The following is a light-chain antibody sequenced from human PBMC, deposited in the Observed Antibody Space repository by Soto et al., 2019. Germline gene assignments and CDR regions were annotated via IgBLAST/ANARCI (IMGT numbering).Light chain of an antibody. CDR1: QSVSSSY. V-gene: IGKV3-20*01. Sequence: EIVLTQSPGTLPLSPGERATLSCRASQSVSSSYLAWYQQKPGQAPRLLIYGASSRATGIPDRFSGSGSGTDFTLTISRLEPEDFAVYYCQQYGSSPPGITFGQGTRLEIK. CDR3: QQYGSSPPGIT. J-gene: IGKJ5*01. CDR2: GAS.